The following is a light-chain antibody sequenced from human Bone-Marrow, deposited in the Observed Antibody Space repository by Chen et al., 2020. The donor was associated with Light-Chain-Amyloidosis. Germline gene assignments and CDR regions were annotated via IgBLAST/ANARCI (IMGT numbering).Light chain of an antibody. Sequence: IHIPQSPSSLSSSVGDRVSLTCRASRPISFFLAWYQQKQGRLPRLLIYAARTLQSGGTSRFRGSTSGTDFTLNISSLKPEDVATYYCQNYYSAPFTFGPGTKVDIK. CDR1: RPISFF. CDR3: QNYYSAPFT. CDR2: AAR. V-gene: IGKV1-27*01. J-gene: IGKJ3*01.